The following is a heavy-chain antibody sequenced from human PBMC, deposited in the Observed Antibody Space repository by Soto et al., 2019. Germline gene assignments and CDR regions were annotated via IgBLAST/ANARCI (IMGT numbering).Heavy chain of an antibody. J-gene: IGHJ6*02. CDR1: GGTFSSYA. CDR2: IIPIFGTA. CDR3: ARGIGDGYNYASRWSYYYYGMDV. D-gene: IGHD5-12*01. Sequence: SVKVSCKASGGTFSSYAISWVRQAPGQGLEWMGGIIPIFGTANYAQKFQGRVTITADESTSTAYMELSSLRSEDMAVYYCARGIGDGYNYASRWSYYYYGMDVWGQGTTVTVSS. V-gene: IGHV1-69*13.